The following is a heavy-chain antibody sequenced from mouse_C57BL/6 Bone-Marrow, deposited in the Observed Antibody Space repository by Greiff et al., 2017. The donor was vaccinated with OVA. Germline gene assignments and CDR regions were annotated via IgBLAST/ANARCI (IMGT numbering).Heavy chain of an antibody. CDR2: IDPSDSYT. Sequence: QVQLQQPGAELVMPGASVKLSCKASGYTFTSYWMHWVKQRPGPGLEWIGEIDPSDSYTTYNQKFKGKSTLTVDKSSSTAYMQLSSLTSEDSAVYYCARESDYYGRDYYAMDYWGQGTSVTVSS. CDR3: ARESDYYGRDYYAMDY. CDR1: GYTFTSYW. D-gene: IGHD1-1*01. V-gene: IGHV1-69*01. J-gene: IGHJ4*01.